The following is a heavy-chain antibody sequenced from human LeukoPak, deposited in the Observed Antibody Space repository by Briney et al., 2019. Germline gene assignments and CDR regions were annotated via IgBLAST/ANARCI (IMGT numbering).Heavy chain of an antibody. D-gene: IGHD1-1*01. V-gene: IGHV1-2*04. J-gene: IGHJ2*01. Sequence: ASVKVSCKASGYTFTGYYMHWVRQAPGQGLEWMGWINLNSGGTNYAQKFQGWVTMTRDTSISTAYMELSRLRAEDTAVYYCARELISTTWRGNRSYFDLWGRGTLVTVSS. CDR1: GYTFTGYY. CDR2: INLNSGGT. CDR3: ARELISTTWRGNRSYFDL.